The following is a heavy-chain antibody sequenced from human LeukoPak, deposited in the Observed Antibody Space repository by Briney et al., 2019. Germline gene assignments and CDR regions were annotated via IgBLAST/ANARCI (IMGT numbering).Heavy chain of an antibody. V-gene: IGHV3-64*01. CDR2: TSSNGGST. J-gene: IGHJ4*02. CDR3: ARGDFGSYFNPRFDY. CDR1: GFTFSSYA. Sequence: GGSLRLSCAASGFTFSSYAMHWVRQAPGKGLEYVSGTSSNGGSTYYANSMKGRFTISRDNSKNTLFLRMGSLRAEDMAIYYCARGDFGSYFNPRFDYWGQGILVTVSS. D-gene: IGHD1-26*01.